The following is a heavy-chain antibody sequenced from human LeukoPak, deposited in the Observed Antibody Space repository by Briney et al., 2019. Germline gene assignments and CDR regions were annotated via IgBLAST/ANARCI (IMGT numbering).Heavy chain of an antibody. CDR3: ARVLPAPVDYYYMDV. CDR2: IRYDGSNK. CDR1: GFTFSSYG. D-gene: IGHD2-2*01. Sequence: PGGSLRLSCAASGFTFSSYGMHWVRQAPGKGLEWVAFIRYDGSNKYYADSLKGRFTISRDNAKNSLYLQMNSLTAEDTAVYYCARVLPAPVDYYYMDVWGKGTTVTVSS. J-gene: IGHJ6*03. V-gene: IGHV3-30*02.